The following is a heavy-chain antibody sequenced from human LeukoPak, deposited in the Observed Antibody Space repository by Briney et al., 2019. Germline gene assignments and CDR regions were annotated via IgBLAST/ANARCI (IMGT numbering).Heavy chain of an antibody. CDR1: GGSISSYY. CDR2: IYYSGST. D-gene: IGHD3-3*01. V-gene: IGHV4-59*08. Sequence: SETLSLTCTVSGGSISSYYWSWIRQPPGKGLEWIGYIYYSGSTNYNPSLKSRVTISVDTSKNQFSLKLSSVTAADTAAYYCARNLYDFWSGYYRHDAFDIWGQGTMVTVSS. J-gene: IGHJ3*02. CDR3: ARNLYDFWSGYYRHDAFDI.